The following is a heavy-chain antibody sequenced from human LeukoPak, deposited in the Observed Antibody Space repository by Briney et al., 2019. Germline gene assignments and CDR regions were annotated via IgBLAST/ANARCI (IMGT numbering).Heavy chain of an antibody. Sequence: GGSLRLSCAASGLTFNHCWMAWIRQAPGKVLEWVANIKQDGSEKYYVDSVKGRFTISRDNAKNSLYLQMNSLRAEDTAVYYCARDQGEISYYYDSSGYYGYWGQGTLVTVSS. CDR2: IKQDGSEK. J-gene: IGHJ4*02. CDR1: GLTFNHCW. D-gene: IGHD3-22*01. V-gene: IGHV3-7*01. CDR3: ARDQGEISYYYDSSGYYGY.